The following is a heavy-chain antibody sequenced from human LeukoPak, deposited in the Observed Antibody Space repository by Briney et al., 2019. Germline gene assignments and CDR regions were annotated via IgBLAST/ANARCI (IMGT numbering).Heavy chain of an antibody. CDR2: IYYSGST. D-gene: IGHD6-13*01. CDR3: AREGIAARIDY. CDR1: GGSISSYY. J-gene: IGHJ4*02. V-gene: IGHV4-39*07. Sequence: KTSETLSLTCTVSGGSISSYYWGWIRQPPGKGLEWVGSIYYSGSTYYNPSLKSRVTISVDTSKNQFSLKLSSVTAADTAVYYCAREGIAARIDYWGQGTLVTVSS.